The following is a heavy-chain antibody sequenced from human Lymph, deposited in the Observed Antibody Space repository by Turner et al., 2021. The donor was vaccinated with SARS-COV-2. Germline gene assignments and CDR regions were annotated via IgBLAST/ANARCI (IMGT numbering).Heavy chain of an antibody. V-gene: IGHV3-23*01. CDR1: GFTFSSYG. Sequence: EVQLLESGGGLVLPGGSLRLSCAASGFTFSSYGMSWVRQAPGKGLDCVSAISGSGGSTYYADSVKCRFTITRDNSNNTLYLQMNSLRAEDTAVYYCAKGVAGGWLQPNSFDYWGQGTLVTVSS. J-gene: IGHJ4*02. CDR3: AKGVAGGWLQPNSFDY. D-gene: IGHD5-12*01. CDR2: ISGSGGST.